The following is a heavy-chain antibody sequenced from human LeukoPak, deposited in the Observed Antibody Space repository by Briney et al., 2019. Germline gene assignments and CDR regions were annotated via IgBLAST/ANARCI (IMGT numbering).Heavy chain of an antibody. CDR2: IYHSGST. J-gene: IGHJ4*02. Sequence: ASETLSLTCAVSGGSISSSNWWSWVRPPPGKGLEWIGEIYHSGSTNYNPSLKSRVTISVDKSKNKFSLKQSSVTAADTRVYYCARYDSSSSGYQFLDYWGQGTLVTVSS. CDR1: GGSISSSNW. V-gene: IGHV4-4*02. D-gene: IGHD6-13*01. CDR3: ARYDSSSSGYQFLDY.